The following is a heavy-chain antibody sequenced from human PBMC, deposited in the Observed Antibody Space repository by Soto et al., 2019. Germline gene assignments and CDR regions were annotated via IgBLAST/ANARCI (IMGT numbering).Heavy chain of an antibody. D-gene: IGHD6-19*01. Sequence: GGSLRLSCAASGFTFSNYWMSWVRQAPGRGLEWVASIKQDGGEKYYMDSVKGRFTISKDNAKNSLYLQLNSLRAGDTAVYYCARPQGLRFDYWGQGTLVTVSS. CDR2: IKQDGGEK. J-gene: IGHJ4*02. CDR1: GFTFSNYW. CDR3: ARPQGLRFDY. V-gene: IGHV3-7*01.